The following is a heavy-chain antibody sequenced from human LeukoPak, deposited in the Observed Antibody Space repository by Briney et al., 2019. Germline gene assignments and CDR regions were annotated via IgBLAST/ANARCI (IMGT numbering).Heavy chain of an antibody. CDR1: GVSISSYY. J-gene: IGHJ6*03. V-gene: IGHV4-4*09. Sequence: SETLSLTCTVSGVSISSYYWSWIRQPPGKGLEWIGYIYTSGSTNYNPSLKSQVTISVDTSKNQFSLKLSSVTAADTAVYYCARRSHYYYYMDVWGKGTTVTVSS. CDR3: ARRSHYYYYMDV. CDR2: IYTSGST.